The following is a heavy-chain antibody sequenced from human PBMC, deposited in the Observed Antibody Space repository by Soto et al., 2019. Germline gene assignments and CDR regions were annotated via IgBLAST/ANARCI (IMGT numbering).Heavy chain of an antibody. D-gene: IGHD2-8*01. CDR2: IYYSGST. CDR3: ASGVSGGDY. J-gene: IGHJ4*02. CDR1: GGSISSSSYY. V-gene: IGHV4-39*01. Sequence: PSETLSLTCTVSGGSISSSSYYWGWIRQPPGKGLEWIGSIYYSGSTYYNPSLKSRVTISVDTSKNQFSLKLSSVTAADTAVYYCASGVSGGDYWGQGTLVTVSS.